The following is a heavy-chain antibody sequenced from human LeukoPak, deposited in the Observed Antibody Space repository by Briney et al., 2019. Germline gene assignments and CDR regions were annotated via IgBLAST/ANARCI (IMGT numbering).Heavy chain of an antibody. J-gene: IGHJ4*02. Sequence: GGSLRLSCAASGFTFSNYAMSWVRQAPGKGLEWGSAISGSGGSTYYADSVKGRFTISRDNSKNTVYVQMNSLRAEDTAVYYCSKGGGTYPDDYFDSWGQGTPVTVSS. V-gene: IGHV3-23*01. CDR2: ISGSGGST. CDR3: SKGGGTYPDDYFDS. CDR1: GFTFSNYA.